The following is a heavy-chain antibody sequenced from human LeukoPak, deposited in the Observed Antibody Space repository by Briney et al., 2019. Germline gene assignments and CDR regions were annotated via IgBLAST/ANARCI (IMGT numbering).Heavy chain of an antibody. CDR1: GGAISSNY. D-gene: IGHD3-10*01. V-gene: IGHV4-59*08. J-gene: IGHJ3*02. Sequence: PSETLSLTCTVSGGAISSNYWSWIRQSPGKGLEWIGYIYYTGSTTYNPSLKGRVIISLDTSKNQFSLELSSVTAADTAVYYCARRESFDIWGQGTMVTVSS. CDR2: IYYTGST. CDR3: ARRESFDI.